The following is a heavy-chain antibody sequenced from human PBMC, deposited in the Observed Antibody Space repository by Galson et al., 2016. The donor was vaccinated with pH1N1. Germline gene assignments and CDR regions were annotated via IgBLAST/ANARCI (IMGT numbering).Heavy chain of an antibody. J-gene: IGHJ5*01. CDR2: IDWEDEK. D-gene: IGHD3-16*01. Sequence: ALVKPTQTLTLTCTSAGISDMRVSWFRQPPGKALEWLAPIDWEDEKFYSTSLKTRLTISKDTSTTQVVLIMTNMAPVDTATYYCATQPSGEGFAPWGQGILVTVSS. CDR1: GISDMR. CDR3: ATQPSGEGFAP. V-gene: IGHV2-70*04.